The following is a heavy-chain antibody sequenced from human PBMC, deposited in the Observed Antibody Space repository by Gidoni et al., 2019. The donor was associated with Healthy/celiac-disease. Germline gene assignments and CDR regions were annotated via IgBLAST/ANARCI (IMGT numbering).Heavy chain of an antibody. CDR3: ATGINWNDDYYYGMDV. Sequence: QVQLVQSGAEVKKPGASVKVSCTVSGYTLTALSMHWVRQAPGKGLEWMGGFDPEDGETIYAQKFQGRVTMTEDTSTDTAYMELSSLRSEDTAVYYCATGINWNDDYYYGMDVWGQGTTVTVSS. CDR2: FDPEDGET. D-gene: IGHD1-20*01. V-gene: IGHV1-24*01. J-gene: IGHJ6*02. CDR1: GYTLTALS.